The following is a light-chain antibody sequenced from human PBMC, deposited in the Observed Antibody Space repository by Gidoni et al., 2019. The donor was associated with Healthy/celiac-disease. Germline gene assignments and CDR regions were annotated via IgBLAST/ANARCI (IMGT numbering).Light chain of an antibody. CDR1: QSVSSN. Sequence: TLSVSPGERATLSCRASQSVSSNLAWYQQKPGQAPRLLIYGASTRATGIPARFSGSGSGTEFTLTISSLQSEDFAVYYCQQYNNWPWTFGQGTKVEIK. CDR2: GAS. V-gene: IGKV3-15*01. CDR3: QQYNNWPWT. J-gene: IGKJ1*01.